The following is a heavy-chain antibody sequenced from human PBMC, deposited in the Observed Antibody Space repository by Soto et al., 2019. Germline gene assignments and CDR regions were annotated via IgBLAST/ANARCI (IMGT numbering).Heavy chain of an antibody. Sequence: GGSLRLSCTASGFTFSDCGMHWVRQAPGKGLEWVTLISYDGSKTFYGDSVKGRFTISRDNSKNTVHLEMNNLRAEDTAVYYCAKDSYDTSGFYYVSGLFDHWGLGTLVTVSS. D-gene: IGHD3-22*01. CDR2: ISYDGSKT. CDR1: GFTFSDCG. J-gene: IGHJ4*02. V-gene: IGHV3-30*18. CDR3: AKDSYDTSGFYYVSGLFDH.